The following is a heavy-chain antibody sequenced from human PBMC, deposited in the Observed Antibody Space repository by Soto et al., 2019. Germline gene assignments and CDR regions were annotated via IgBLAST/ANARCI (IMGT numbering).Heavy chain of an antibody. CDR3: ARSYDILTGYPYYFDY. Sequence: ASVKVSCKASGYTFTSYDINWVRQATGQGLEWMGWMNPNSGNTGYAQKFQGRVTMTRNTSISTAYMELSSLRSEDTAVYYCARSYDILTGYPYYFDYWGQGTLVTVSS. CDR2: MNPNSGNT. J-gene: IGHJ4*02. CDR1: GYTFTSYD. V-gene: IGHV1-8*01. D-gene: IGHD3-9*01.